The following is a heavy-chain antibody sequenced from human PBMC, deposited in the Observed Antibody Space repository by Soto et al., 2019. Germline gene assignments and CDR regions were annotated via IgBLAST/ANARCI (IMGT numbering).Heavy chain of an antibody. V-gene: IGHV3-30*18. J-gene: IGHJ4*02. D-gene: IGHD2-21*02. CDR3: AKDGGPPNCGGDCYSNYFDY. CDR2: ISYDGSNK. Sequence: LRLSCAASGFTFSSYGMHWVRQAPGKGLEWVAVISYDGSNKYYADSVKGRFTISRDNSKNTLYLQMNSLRAEDTAVYYCAKDGGPPNCGGDCYSNYFDYWGQGTLVTVS. CDR1: GFTFSSYG.